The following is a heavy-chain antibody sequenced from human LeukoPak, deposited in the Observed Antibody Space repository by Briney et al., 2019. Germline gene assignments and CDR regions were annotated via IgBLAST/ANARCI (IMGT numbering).Heavy chain of an antibody. Sequence: PGGSLRLSCAASGVTFSSYWMHWVRQAPGKGLVWVSRINNDGSSAYYADSVKGRFTISRDNSKSTLYLQMSSLRPEDAAVYYCARTILSAGLDAFDIWGQGTMVTVSS. CDR1: GVTFSSYW. CDR2: INNDGSSA. CDR3: ARTILSAGLDAFDI. D-gene: IGHD5-24*01. J-gene: IGHJ3*02. V-gene: IGHV3-74*01.